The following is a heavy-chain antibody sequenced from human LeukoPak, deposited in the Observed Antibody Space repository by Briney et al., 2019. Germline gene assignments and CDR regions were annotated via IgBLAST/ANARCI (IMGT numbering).Heavy chain of an antibody. Sequence: GESLKISCKGSGYSFTSYWIGWVRQMPGKGLEWMGIIYPGDSDTRYSPSFQGQVTISADKSISTAYLQWSSLKASDTAMYYCARLGQRGGQQQLVNHPGVVDYWGQGTLVTVSS. D-gene: IGHD6-13*01. CDR2: IYPGDSDT. J-gene: IGHJ4*02. CDR3: ARLGQRGGQQQLVNHPGVVDY. V-gene: IGHV5-51*01. CDR1: GYSFTSYW.